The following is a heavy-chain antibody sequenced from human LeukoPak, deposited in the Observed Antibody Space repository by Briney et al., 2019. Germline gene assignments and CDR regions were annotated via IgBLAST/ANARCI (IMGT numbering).Heavy chain of an antibody. Sequence: PSETLSLTCAVYGGSFSGYYWSWIRQPPGKGLEWIGEINHSGSTNYNPSLKSRVTISVDTSKNQFSLKLSSVTAADTAVYYCARHLQMGEMATLDAFDIWGQGTMVTVSS. CDR2: INHSGST. CDR1: GGSFSGYY. J-gene: IGHJ3*02. V-gene: IGHV4-34*01. CDR3: ARHLQMGEMATLDAFDI. D-gene: IGHD5-24*01.